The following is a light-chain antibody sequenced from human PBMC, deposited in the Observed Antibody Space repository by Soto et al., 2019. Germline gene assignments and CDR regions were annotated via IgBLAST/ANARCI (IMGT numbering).Light chain of an antibody. J-gene: IGKJ3*01. CDR1: QSVSSSY. V-gene: IGKV3-20*01. CDR2: GAS. CDR3: QHYGRSLLFT. Sequence: EIVLTQSPGTLSLSPGERATLSCRASQSVSSSYLAWYQQKPGQAPRLLIYGASSRATGIPDRFSGSGSGTDFTLTISRLEPEDFAVYYCQHYGRSLLFTVGPGTKVDIK.